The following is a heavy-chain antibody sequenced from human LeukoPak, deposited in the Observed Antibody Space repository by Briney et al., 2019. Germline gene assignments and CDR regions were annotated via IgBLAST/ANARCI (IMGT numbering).Heavy chain of an antibody. CDR1: GLTFSSYS. V-gene: IGHV3-48*01. CDR3: ARDLRYYDFWSGYPAYFDY. Sequence: PGGSLRLSCAASGLTFSSYSMNWVRQAPGKGLEWVSYISSRSSTIYYANSVKGRFTISRDNAKNSLYLQMNSLRAEDTAVYYCARDLRYYDFWSGYPAYFDYWGQGTLVTVSS. CDR2: ISSRSSTI. D-gene: IGHD3-3*01. J-gene: IGHJ4*02.